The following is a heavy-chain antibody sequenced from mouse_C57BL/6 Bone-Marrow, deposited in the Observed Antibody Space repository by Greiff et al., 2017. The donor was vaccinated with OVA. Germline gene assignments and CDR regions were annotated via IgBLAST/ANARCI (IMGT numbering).Heavy chain of an antibody. V-gene: IGHV2-2*01. CDR2: IWSGGST. D-gene: IGHD3-2*02. Sequence: VKLMESGPGLVQPSQSLSITCTVSGFSLTSYGVHWVRQSPGKGLEWLGVIWSGGSTDYNAAFISRLSISKDNSKSQVFFKMNSLQADDTAIYYCARKGSKTAQAPYYAMDYWGQGTSVTVSS. CDR1: GFSLTSYG. CDR3: ARKGSKTAQAPYYAMDY. J-gene: IGHJ4*01.